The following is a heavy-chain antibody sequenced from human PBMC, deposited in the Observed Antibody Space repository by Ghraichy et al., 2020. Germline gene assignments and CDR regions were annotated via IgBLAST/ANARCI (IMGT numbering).Heavy chain of an antibody. CDR2: IWYDGSNK. Sequence: GGSLRLSCAASGFTFSSYGMHWVRQAPGKGLEWVAVIWYDGSNKYYADSVKGRFTISRDNSKNTLYLQMNSLRAEDTAVYYCARDSFMVRGGLYAFDIWGQGTMVTVSS. D-gene: IGHD3-10*01. CDR3: ARDSFMVRGGLYAFDI. CDR1: GFTFSSYG. J-gene: IGHJ3*02. V-gene: IGHV3-33*01.